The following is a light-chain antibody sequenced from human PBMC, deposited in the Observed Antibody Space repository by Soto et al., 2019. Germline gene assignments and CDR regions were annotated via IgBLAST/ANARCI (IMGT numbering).Light chain of an antibody. J-gene: IGKJ4*01. CDR3: RQYGRSLGSA. CDR2: DAS. V-gene: IGKV3-20*01. Sequence: EIVMTQSPATLSVSPGERATLSCRASQSVSSNLAWYQQKPGQAPRLLIYDASSRATGIPDRFSGSGSGTDLTLTISRLEPEDFAVYYCRQYGRSLGSAFGGGTKVEIK. CDR1: QSVSSN.